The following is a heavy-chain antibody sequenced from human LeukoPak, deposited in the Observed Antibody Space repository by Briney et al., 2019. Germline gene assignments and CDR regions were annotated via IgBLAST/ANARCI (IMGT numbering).Heavy chain of an antibody. Sequence: SETLSLTCTVSGASISSGGYYWNWIRQPPGKGLEWIGYIYYSRSTSYSPSLKSRLTISVDTSKTQFYLKLSSVTAADTAVYYCARDGYNSGYFDYWGQGTLVTVSS. CDR1: GASISSGGYY. CDR2: IYYSRST. D-gene: IGHD5-24*01. V-gene: IGHV4-30-4*01. J-gene: IGHJ4*02. CDR3: ARDGYNSGYFDY.